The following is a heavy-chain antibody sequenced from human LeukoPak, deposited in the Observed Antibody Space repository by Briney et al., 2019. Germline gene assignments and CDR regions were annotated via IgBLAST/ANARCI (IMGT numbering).Heavy chain of an antibody. CDR3: ARAGPLYYFDY. CDR2: ISSRGSTI. J-gene: IGHJ4*02. Sequence: PGGSLRLSCEASGFTFSSYDMNWVRQAPGKGLEWVSYISSRGSTIYYADSVKGRFTISRDNAKNSLFLQMNSLRAEDTAVYYCARAGPLYYFDYWGQGTLVTVSS. CDR1: GFTFSSYD. V-gene: IGHV3-48*03.